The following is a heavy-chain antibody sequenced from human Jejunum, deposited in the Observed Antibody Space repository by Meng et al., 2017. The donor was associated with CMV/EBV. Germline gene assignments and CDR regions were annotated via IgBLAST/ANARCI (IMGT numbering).Heavy chain of an antibody. D-gene: IGHD2-21*01. CDR2: IGGSGGDT. J-gene: IGHJ4*02. CDR1: GFTFSNYG. Sequence: RLSCAASGFTFSNYGIHWVRQSPGKGLEWLSGIGGSGGDTYYADSVKGRFTISRDNSKNTVFLQMNSLRAEDTAMYYCAKDLWTFAYWGQGALVTVSS. V-gene: IGHV3-23*01. CDR3: AKDLWTFAY.